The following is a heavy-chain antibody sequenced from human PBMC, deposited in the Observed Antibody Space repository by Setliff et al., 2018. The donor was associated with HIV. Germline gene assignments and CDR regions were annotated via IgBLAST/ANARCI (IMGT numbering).Heavy chain of an antibody. Sequence: GGSLRLSCAASGSTFSSYGMHWVRQAPGKGLEWVAFIRYDDTYKYYVDSVKGRFTVSRDNSKNTLYLQMNSLRAEDTAVYYCARFANYYHTSGYGWFDPWGQGTLVTVSS. J-gene: IGHJ5*02. V-gene: IGHV3-30*02. CDR1: GSTFSSYG. CDR2: IRYDDTYK. CDR3: ARFANYYHTSGYGWFDP. D-gene: IGHD3-22*01.